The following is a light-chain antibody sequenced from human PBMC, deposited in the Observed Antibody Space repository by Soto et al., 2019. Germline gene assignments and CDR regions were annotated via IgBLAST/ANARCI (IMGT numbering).Light chain of an antibody. V-gene: IGLV2-14*01. CDR1: SSDVGGYNY. CDR3: SSYTSSSTLYVV. J-gene: IGLJ2*01. Sequence: QSALTQPASVSGSPGQAITISCTGTSSDVGGYNYVSWYQQHPGKAPKLMIYDVSNRPSVVSNRFSGSKSGNTASLTISGRQAEDEAYYYGSSYTSSSTLYVVFGGGTKLTVL. CDR2: DVS.